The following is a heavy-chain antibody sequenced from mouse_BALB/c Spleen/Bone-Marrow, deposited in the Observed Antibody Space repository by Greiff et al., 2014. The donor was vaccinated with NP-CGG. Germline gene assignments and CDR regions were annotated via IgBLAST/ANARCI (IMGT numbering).Heavy chain of an antibody. J-gene: IGHJ2*01. D-gene: IGHD2-5*01. V-gene: IGHV1-87*01. CDR3: ARVSYDSTSAY. Sequence: VQLVESGAELARPRASVKLSCKASGYTFTGYWMQWVKQRPGQGLEWIGIIYPGDGDTRYTQKFKGKATLTADKSSSTAYMQLRNLASEDSAVYYCARVSYDSTSAYWGQGTTLTVSS. CDR2: IYPGDGDT. CDR1: GYTFTGYW.